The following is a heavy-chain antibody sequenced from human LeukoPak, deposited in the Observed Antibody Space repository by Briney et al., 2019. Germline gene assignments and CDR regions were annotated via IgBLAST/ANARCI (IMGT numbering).Heavy chain of an antibody. V-gene: IGHV3-21*01. CDR2: ISSSSSYI. CDR3: AKDFGPTIYYDSSGP. Sequence: GGSLRLSCAASGFTFSSYSMNWVRQAPGKGLEWVSSISSSSSYIYYADSVKGRFTISRDNAKNSLYLQMNSLRAEDTAVYYCAKDFGPTIYYDSSGPWGQGTLVTVSS. CDR1: GFTFSSYS. J-gene: IGHJ5*02. D-gene: IGHD3-22*01.